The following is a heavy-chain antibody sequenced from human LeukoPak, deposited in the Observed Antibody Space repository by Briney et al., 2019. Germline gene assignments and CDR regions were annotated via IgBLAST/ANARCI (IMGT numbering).Heavy chain of an antibody. CDR1: GGSFSSYY. Sequence: SETLSLTCAVYGGSFSSYYWSWIRQPPGKGLEWIGEINHSGSTDYNPSLKSRVTISVDTSKNQFSLKLSSVTAADTAVYYCARGVVTIFGVVISHWFDPWGQGTLVTVSS. CDR3: ARGVVTIFGVVISHWFDP. D-gene: IGHD3-3*01. J-gene: IGHJ5*02. V-gene: IGHV4-34*01. CDR2: INHSGST.